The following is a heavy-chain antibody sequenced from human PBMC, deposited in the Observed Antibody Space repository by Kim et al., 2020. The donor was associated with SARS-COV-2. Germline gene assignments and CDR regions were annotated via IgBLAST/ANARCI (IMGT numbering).Heavy chain of an antibody. Sequence: GGSLRLSCAASGFTFSSYGMHWVRQAPGKGLEWVAVIWYDGSNKYYADSVKGRFTISRDNSKNTLYLQMNSLRAEDTAVYYCARDRWGRVATTTYYFDYWGQGTLVTVSS. J-gene: IGHJ4*02. V-gene: IGHV3-33*01. D-gene: IGHD5-12*01. CDR2: IWYDGSNK. CDR1: GFTFSSYG. CDR3: ARDRWGRVATTTYYFDY.